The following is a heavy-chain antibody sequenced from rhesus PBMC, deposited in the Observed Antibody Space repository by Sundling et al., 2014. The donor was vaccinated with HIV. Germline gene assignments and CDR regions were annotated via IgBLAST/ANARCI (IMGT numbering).Heavy chain of an antibody. V-gene: IGHV3-8*01. Sequence: EVQLVESGGGLVQPGGSLRLSCTGSGFTFSSYYMYWVRQAPGKGLEWVSGINTGGGSTWYTDSVKGRFTISKENAKNTLYLQMDSLRAEDTAVYYCAKDMSYYGSSPNFDYWGQGVLVTVSS. CDR3: AKDMSYYGSSPNFDY. D-gene: IGHD4-29*01. CDR1: GFTFSSYY. CDR2: INTGGGST. J-gene: IGHJ4*01.